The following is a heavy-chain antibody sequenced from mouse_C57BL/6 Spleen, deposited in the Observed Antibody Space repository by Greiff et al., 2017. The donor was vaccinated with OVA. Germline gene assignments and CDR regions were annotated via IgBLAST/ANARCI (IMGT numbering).Heavy chain of an antibody. V-gene: IGHV1-55*01. CDR2: IYPGSGST. D-gene: IGHD1-1*01. CDR1: GYTFTSYW. CDR3: AGDYYGSRTEFAY. Sequence: QVHVKQPGAELVKPGASVKMSCKASGYTFTSYWITWVKQRPGQGLEWIGDIYPGSGSTNYNEKFKSKATLTVDTSSSTAYMQLSSLTSEDSAVYYCAGDYYGSRTEFAYWGQGTLVTVSA. J-gene: IGHJ3*01.